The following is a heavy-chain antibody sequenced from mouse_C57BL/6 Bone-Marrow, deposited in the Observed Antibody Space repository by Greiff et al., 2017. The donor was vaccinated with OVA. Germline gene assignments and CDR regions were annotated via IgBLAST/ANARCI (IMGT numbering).Heavy chain of an antibody. CDR1: GYTFTDYY. D-gene: IGHD2-1*01. V-gene: IGHV1-26*01. Sequence: VQLQQSGPELVKPGASVKISCKASGYTFTDYYMNWVKQSHGKSLEWIGDINPNNGGTSYNQKFKGKATLTVDKSSSTAYMELRSLTSEDSAVYYCARRDYGNYLKAMDYWGQGTSVTVSS. J-gene: IGHJ4*01. CDR3: ARRDYGNYLKAMDY. CDR2: INPNNGGT.